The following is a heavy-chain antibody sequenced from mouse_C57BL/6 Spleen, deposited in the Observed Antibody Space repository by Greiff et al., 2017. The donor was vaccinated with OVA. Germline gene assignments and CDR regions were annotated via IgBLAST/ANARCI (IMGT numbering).Heavy chain of an antibody. V-gene: IGHV2-5*01. D-gene: IGHD1-1*01. J-gene: IGHJ4*01. Sequence: QVQLQQSGPGLVQPSQSLSITCTVSGFSLTSYGVHWVRQSPGKGLEWLGVIWRGGSTDYNAAFMSRLSITKDNSKSQVFFKMNSLQADDTAIYYCAKNGDYGSSYPLPMDYWGQGTSVTVSS. CDR2: IWRGGST. CDR3: AKNGDYGSSYPLPMDY. CDR1: GFSLTSYG.